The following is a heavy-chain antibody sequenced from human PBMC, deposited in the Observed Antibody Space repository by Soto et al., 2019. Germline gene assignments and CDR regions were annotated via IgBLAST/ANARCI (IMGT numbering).Heavy chain of an antibody. CDR1: GFIVSSSY. CDR3: ARQNYYDGSGYLFDL. Sequence: GGSLRLSCAASGFIVSSSYMSWVRQAPGKGLEWVSVIFSDDSTKYADSVKGRFTISRDNSKNTLWLQMNSLRAEDTALYYCARQNYYDGSGYLFDLWGQGTMVTVSS. J-gene: IGHJ3*01. V-gene: IGHV3-53*01. CDR2: IFSDDST. D-gene: IGHD3-22*01.